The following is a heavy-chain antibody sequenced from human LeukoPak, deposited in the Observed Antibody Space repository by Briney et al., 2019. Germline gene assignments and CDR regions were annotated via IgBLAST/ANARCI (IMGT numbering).Heavy chain of an antibody. J-gene: IGHJ4*02. V-gene: IGHV3-21*01. Sequence: GGSLRLSCAASGFTFSSYSMNWVRQAPGKGLEWVSSISSSSSYIYYADSVKGRFTISRDNAKNSLYLQMNSLRAEDTAVYYCARDSSSWYAQFDYWGQGTLVTVSS. CDR1: GFTFSSYS. D-gene: IGHD6-13*01. CDR2: ISSSSSYI. CDR3: ARDSSSWYAQFDY.